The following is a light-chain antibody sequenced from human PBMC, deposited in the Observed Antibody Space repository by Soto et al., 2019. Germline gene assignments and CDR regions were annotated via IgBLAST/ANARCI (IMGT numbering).Light chain of an antibody. CDR1: QSVSSY. CDR2: DAS. J-gene: IGKJ5*01. V-gene: IGKV3-11*01. CDR3: QQANSFPIT. Sequence: EIVLTQSPATLSVSPGERATLSCRASQSVSSYLAWYQQKPGQAPGLLIYDASNRARGIPARFSGSGSGTDFTLTISRLEPEDFATYYCQQANSFPITFGQGTRLEIK.